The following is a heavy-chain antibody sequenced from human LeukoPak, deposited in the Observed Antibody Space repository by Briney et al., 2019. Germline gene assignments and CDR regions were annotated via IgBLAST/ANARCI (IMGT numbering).Heavy chain of an antibody. Sequence: SETLSLTCAVYGGSFSGYYWSWIRQPPGKGLEWIGSIYHSGSTYYNPFLKSRVTISVDTSKNQFSLKLSSVTAADTAVYYCARDRFGSGYPFDYWGQGTLVTVSS. CDR3: ARDRFGSGYPFDY. V-gene: IGHV4-34*01. CDR2: IYHSGST. D-gene: IGHD3-22*01. J-gene: IGHJ4*02. CDR1: GGSFSGYY.